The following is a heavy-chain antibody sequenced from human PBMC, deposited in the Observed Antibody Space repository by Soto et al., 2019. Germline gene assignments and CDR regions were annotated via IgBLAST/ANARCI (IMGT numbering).Heavy chain of an antibody. Sequence: EVQLVESGGGLVKPGGSMRLSCAASEFTFSSYSMNWVRQAPGKGLEWVSSISSSSSYISYADSVKGRFTISRDNAKNFLYLQMNSLRAEDTAVYYCARGRSHYFYGMDVWGQGTTVTFSS. CDR1: EFTFSSYS. CDR3: ARGRSHYFYGMDV. J-gene: IGHJ6*02. CDR2: ISSSSSYI. D-gene: IGHD3-10*01. V-gene: IGHV3-21*01.